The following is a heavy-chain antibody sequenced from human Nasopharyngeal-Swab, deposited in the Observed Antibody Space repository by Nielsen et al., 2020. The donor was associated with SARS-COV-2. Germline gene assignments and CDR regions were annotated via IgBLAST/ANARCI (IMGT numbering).Heavy chain of an antibody. V-gene: IGHV1-69*13. CDR1: GGNFNNYV. J-gene: IGHJ6*02. CDR3: ARYTVFGLALYYNYAMGV. D-gene: IGHD3-3*01. CDR2: IIPKFGTT. Sequence: SVKVSCKVSGGNFNNYVVSWVRQSPGHGLEWMGGIIPKFGTTNYAHKFQDRTTITADQSTRTAYMELSSLKFEDTAVYYCARYTVFGLALYYNYAMGVWGQGTTVTVSS.